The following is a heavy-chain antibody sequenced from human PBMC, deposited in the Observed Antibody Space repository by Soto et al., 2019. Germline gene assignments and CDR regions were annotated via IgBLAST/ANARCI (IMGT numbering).Heavy chain of an antibody. Sequence: SETLSLTCTVSGGSISSYYWSWIRQPPGKGLEWIGYIYYSGSTNYNPSLKSRATISVDTSKNQFSLKLSSVTAADTAVYYCARDGGDNWNYGWFDPWGQGTLVTVSS. D-gene: IGHD1-7*01. CDR1: GGSISSYY. CDR2: IYYSGST. CDR3: ARDGGDNWNYGWFDP. V-gene: IGHV4-59*01. J-gene: IGHJ5*02.